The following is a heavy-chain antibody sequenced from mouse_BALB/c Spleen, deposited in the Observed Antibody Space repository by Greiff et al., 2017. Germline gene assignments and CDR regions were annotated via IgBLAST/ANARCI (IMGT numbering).Heavy chain of an antibody. J-gene: IGHJ1*01. CDR2: INPSNGGT. D-gene: IGHD3-3*01. CDR3: TREPGTWYFDV. V-gene: IGHV1S81*02. CDR1: GYTFTSYY. Sequence: QVQLKQSGAELVKPGASVKLSCKASGYTFTSYYMYWVKQRPGQGLEWIGEINPSNGGTNFNEKFKSKATLTVDKSSSTAYMQLSSLTSEDSAVYYCTREPGTWYFDVWGAGTTVTVSS.